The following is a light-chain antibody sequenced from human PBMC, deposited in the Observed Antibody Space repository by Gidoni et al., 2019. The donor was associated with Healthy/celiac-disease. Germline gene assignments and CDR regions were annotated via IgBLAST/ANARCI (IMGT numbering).Light chain of an antibody. V-gene: IGKV3-15*01. CDR2: GAS. J-gene: IGKJ1*01. CDR1: QSVSSK. Sequence: EIVMTQSPATLSVSPGERATISCRASQSVSSKLAWYQQKPGKAPRLLIYGASTRATGLPARFSGSGSGTDFTLTISSLQSEDFAVYYCQQYNNWPQTFGQGTKVEIK. CDR3: QQYNNWPQT.